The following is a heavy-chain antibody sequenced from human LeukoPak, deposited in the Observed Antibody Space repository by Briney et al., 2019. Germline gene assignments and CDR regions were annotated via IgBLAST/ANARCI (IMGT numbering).Heavy chain of an antibody. Sequence: GGPLSLSCAVSGFPFSDFAMSWVRQAPGKGLGWVSTISGGGDNTYFADSVKGRFTISRDNSKNTLSLQMVSLRAEDTAVYYCAKFEGALLGNYYMDVWGKGTTVTVSS. V-gene: IGHV3-23*01. CDR2: ISGGGDNT. J-gene: IGHJ6*03. CDR1: GFPFSDFA. CDR3: AKFEGALLGNYYMDV.